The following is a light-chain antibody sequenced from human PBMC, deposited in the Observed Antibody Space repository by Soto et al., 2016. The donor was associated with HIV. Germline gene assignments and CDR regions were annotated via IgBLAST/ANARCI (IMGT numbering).Light chain of an antibody. V-gene: IGKV1-5*03. Sequence: DIQMTQSPSTLSAVVGDRVTITCRASQGISSWLAWYQHKPPNAPKLLIYKASTLESGVPSRFSGSGSGTEFTLTISSLQPDDYATYYCQQYDRSWTFGQGTKVEIK. CDR2: KAS. CDR1: QGISSW. CDR3: QQYDRSWT. J-gene: IGKJ1*01.